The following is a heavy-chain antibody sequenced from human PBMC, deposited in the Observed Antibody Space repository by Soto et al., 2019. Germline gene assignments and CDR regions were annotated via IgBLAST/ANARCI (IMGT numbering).Heavy chain of an antibody. J-gene: IGHJ4*02. D-gene: IGHD1-26*01. Sequence: QVQLQESGPGLVKPSETLSLTCTVSGDSISSYYWSWFRQPPGKGLEWIGFISYSGSTSYNPSLKSRVTISVDTSKNQFSLKLSSVTAADTAVYYCARYSGTYYVYWGPGTLVTVSS. CDR2: ISYSGST. CDR3: ARYSGTYYVY. V-gene: IGHV4-59*01. CDR1: GDSISSYY.